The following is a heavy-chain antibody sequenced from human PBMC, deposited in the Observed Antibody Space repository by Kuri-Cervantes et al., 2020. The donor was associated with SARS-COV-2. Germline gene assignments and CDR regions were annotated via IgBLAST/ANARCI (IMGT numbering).Heavy chain of an antibody. V-gene: IGHV4-39*07. CDR1: GGSISSSSYY. D-gene: IGHD3-3*01. Sequence: GSLRLSCTVSGGSISSSSYYWGWIRQPPGKGLEWIGSIYYSGSTNYNPSLKSRVTISVDTSKNQFSLKLSSVTAADTAVYYCARANYDFWGGSREGWFDPWGQGTLVTVSS. CDR3: ARANYDFWGGSREGWFDP. J-gene: IGHJ5*02. CDR2: IYYSGST.